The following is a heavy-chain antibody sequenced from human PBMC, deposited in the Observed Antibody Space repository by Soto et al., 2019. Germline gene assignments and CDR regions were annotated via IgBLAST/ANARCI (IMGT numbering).Heavy chain of an antibody. CDR2: ISSSSSYI. Sequence: GGSLRLSCAASGFTFSSYSMNWVRQAPGKGLEWVSSISSSSSYIYYADSVKGRFTISRDNAKNSLYLQMNSLRAEDTAVYYCARDIGYYDSSGRYGMDVWGQGTTVTVSS. D-gene: IGHD3-22*01. J-gene: IGHJ6*02. CDR3: ARDIGYYDSSGRYGMDV. CDR1: GFTFSSYS. V-gene: IGHV3-21*01.